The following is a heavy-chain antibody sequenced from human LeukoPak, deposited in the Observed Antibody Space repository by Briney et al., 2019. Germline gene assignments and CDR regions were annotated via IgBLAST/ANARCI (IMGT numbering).Heavy chain of an antibody. CDR1: GYTFTSYG. V-gene: IGHV1-18*01. Sequence: GASVKVSCKASGYTFTSYGISWVRQAPGQGLEWMGWISAYNGNTNYAQKLQGRVTMTTDTSTSTAYMELRSLRSDDTAVCYCARAWGESTRLVGATYTPYYYYGMDVWGQGTTVTVSS. CDR2: ISAYNGNT. J-gene: IGHJ6*02. CDR3: ARAWGESTRLVGATYTPYYYYGMDV. D-gene: IGHD1-26*01.